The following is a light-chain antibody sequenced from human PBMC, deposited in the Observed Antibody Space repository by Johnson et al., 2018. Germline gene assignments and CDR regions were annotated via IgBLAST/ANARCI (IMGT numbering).Light chain of an antibody. J-gene: IGLJ1*01. Sequence: QSVLTQPPSVSAAPGQKVTISCSGSSSNIGNNYVSWYQQLPGTAPKLLIYENNKRPSGIPDRFSGSKSGTSATLGITGLQTGDEADYYCGTWDSSLSAGKVFGPGTKVTVV. V-gene: IGLV1-51*02. CDR3: GTWDSSLSAGKV. CDR1: SSNIGNNY. CDR2: ENN.